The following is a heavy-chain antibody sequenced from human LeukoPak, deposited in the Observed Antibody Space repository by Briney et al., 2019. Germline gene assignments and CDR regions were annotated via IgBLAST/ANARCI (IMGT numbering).Heavy chain of an antibody. J-gene: IGHJ3*02. V-gene: IGHV3-9*01. D-gene: IGHD4-11*01. Sequence: GGSLRLSCAASGFTFGDYAMHWVRQAPGKGLEWVSGISWNSGSIGYADSVKGRFTISRDNAKNSLYLQMSSLRPEDTAFYYCVKAPSLQGAFDIWGQGTMVTVSS. CDR2: ISWNSGSI. CDR3: VKAPSLQGAFDI. CDR1: GFTFGDYA.